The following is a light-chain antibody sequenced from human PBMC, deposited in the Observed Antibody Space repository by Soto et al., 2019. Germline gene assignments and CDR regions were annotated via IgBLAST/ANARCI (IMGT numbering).Light chain of an antibody. CDR3: QQSYTTPLT. CDR2: SAS. J-gene: IGKJ4*01. CDR1: QSISRY. V-gene: IGKV1-39*01. Sequence: IQMTQSPSSLSASVVDIFTITFRASQSISRYLNWYQQKPGKAPKFLIYSASSLESGVPSRFSGSGSGTDFTLTITSVQPEDFATYYCQQSYTTPLTFGGGTRW.